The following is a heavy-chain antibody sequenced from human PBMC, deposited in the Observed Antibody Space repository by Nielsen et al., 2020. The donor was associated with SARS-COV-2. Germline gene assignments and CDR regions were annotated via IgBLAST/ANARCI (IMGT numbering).Heavy chain of an antibody. J-gene: IGHJ4*02. Sequence: SETLSLTCTVSGGSISSYYWSWMRQPPGKGLEWIGYIYYSGSTNYNPSLKSRVTISVDTSKNQFSLKLSSVTAADTAVYYCATDGFSFGTFDYWGQGALVTVSS. D-gene: IGHD1-1*01. CDR3: ATDGFSFGTFDY. V-gene: IGHV4-59*01. CDR2: IYYSGST. CDR1: GGSISSYY.